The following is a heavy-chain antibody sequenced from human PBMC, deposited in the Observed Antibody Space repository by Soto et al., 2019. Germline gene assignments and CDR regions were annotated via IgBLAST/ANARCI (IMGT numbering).Heavy chain of an antibody. Sequence: QVLLVQSGAEVKKPGASVQVSCETSGYTFTNFDTTWVRQAPGQGLEWMGWISTYNGNTTYAQRLQGRVTMTTDTSTTTAYMELKSLRSDDTAVYYCARGDYAYWGPGTLVTVSS. V-gene: IGHV1-18*01. D-gene: IGHD4-17*01. J-gene: IGHJ4*02. CDR2: ISTYNGNT. CDR1: GYTFTNFD. CDR3: ARGDYAY.